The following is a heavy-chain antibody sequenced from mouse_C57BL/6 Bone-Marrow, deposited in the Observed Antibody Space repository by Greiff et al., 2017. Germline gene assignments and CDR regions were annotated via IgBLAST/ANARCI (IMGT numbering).Heavy chain of an antibody. CDR1: GYTFTDYA. D-gene: IGHD4-1*01. CDR3: ARGDWDGLAD. J-gene: IGHJ3*01. V-gene: IGHV1-67*01. Sequence: QVQLKQSGPELVRPGVSVKISCKGSGYTFTDYAMHWVKQSHAKGLEWIGVISTYYGDASYNQKFKDKATMTVDKSSSTTYMELARLTSEDSAVYYCARGDWDGLADWGQGTLVTVSA. CDR2: ISTYYGDA.